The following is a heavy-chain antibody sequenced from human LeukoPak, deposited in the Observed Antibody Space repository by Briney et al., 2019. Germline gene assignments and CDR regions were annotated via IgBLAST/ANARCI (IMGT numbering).Heavy chain of an antibody. CDR1: GFTFNTYT. Sequence: GGSLRLSCAASGFTFNTYTMNWVRQAPGKGLEWVAHINPDGRDTYYVDSVKGRFTISRDNAQNSMYLQMNSLRVEDTAVYYCTSWGDTTAEYFQRWGQGTLVSVSS. V-gene: IGHV3-7*01. J-gene: IGHJ1*01. CDR3: TSWGDTTAEYFQR. D-gene: IGHD2-21*02. CDR2: INPDGRDT.